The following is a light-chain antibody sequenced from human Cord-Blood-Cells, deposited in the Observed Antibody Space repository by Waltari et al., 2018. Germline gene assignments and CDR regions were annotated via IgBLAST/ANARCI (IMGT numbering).Light chain of an antibody. J-gene: IGKJ4*01. Sequence: EIVLTQSPGTLSFSPGERAPLSCRASQSVSSSYLAWYQQKPGQAPRLLIYGASSRATGIPDRFSGSGSGTDFTLTISRLEPEDFAVYYCQQYGSSLLTFGGGTKVEIK. CDR2: GAS. CDR1: QSVSSSY. V-gene: IGKV3-20*01. CDR3: QQYGSSLLT.